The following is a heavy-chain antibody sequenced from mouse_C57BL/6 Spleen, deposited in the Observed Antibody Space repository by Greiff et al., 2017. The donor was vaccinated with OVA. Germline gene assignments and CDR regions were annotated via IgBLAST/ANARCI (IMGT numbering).Heavy chain of an antibody. D-gene: IGHD2-2*01. CDR2: IDPSDSYT. J-gene: IGHJ4*01. CDR1: GYTFTSYW. V-gene: IGHV1-69*01. Sequence: VQLQQPGAELVMPGASVKLSCKASGYTFTSYWMHWVKQRPGQGLEWIGEIDPSDSYTNYNQKFKGKSTLTVDKSSSTAYMQLSSLTSEDSAVYYCARSGGYAYYYAMDYWGQGTSVTVSS. CDR3: ARSGGYAYYYAMDY.